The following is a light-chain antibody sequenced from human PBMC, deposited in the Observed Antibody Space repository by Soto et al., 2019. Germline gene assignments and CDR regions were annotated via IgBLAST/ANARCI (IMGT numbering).Light chain of an antibody. J-gene: IGKJ4*01. CDR3: QQYGSSPHT. CDR2: DAS. V-gene: IGKV3-20*01. CDR1: QSISGRY. Sequence: ETVLTQSPGTLYLSPGERASLSCRASQSISGRYLAWYQHKPCQAPRLLIYDASSRATSIPDRFSGSGSGTDFILTISRLEPEYFAVNYCQQYGSSPHTFGGGTKVEIK.